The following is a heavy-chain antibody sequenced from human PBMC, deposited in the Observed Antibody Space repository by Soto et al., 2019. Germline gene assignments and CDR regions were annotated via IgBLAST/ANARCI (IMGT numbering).Heavy chain of an antibody. Sequence: QVQLVQSGAEVKKPGSSVKVSCKTSRDTFNKYAFNWVRQAPGQGLEWMGWIIPIFSSTNYAEKFQGRVTITADDSTSTAYMELRSLRLEETSAYYCARGETYLGVWGKGTPVTISS. J-gene: IGHJ6*03. CDR3: ARGETYLGV. V-gene: IGHV1-69*01. CDR1: RDTFNKYA. CDR2: IIPIFSST. D-gene: IGHD3-16*01.